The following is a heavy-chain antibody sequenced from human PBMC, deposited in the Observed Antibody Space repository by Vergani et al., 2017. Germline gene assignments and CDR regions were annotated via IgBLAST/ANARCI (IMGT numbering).Heavy chain of an antibody. Sequence: EVPLVQSGAEVQKPGESLKISCKGSGYSFTSYWIGWVRQMPGKGLEWMVIIYPGDSDTRYRPSFQGQVTISADKSISTAYLQWSSLKASDTAMYYCARGEYCSGGSCYFFAHYYGMDVWGQGTTVTVSS. V-gene: IGHV5-51*03. CDR2: IYPGDSDT. CDR3: ARGEYCSGGSCYFFAHYYGMDV. D-gene: IGHD2-15*01. CDR1: GYSFTSYW. J-gene: IGHJ6*02.